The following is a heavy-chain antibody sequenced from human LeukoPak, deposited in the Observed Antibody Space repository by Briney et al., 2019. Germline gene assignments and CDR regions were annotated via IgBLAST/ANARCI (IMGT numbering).Heavy chain of an antibody. Sequence: SETLSLTCAVYGGSFSGYYWSWIRQPPGKGLEWIGYIYYSGSTNYNPSLKSRVTISVDTSKNQFSLKLSSVTAADTAVYYCARSVYGGPGAFDIWGQGTMVTVSS. J-gene: IGHJ3*02. CDR2: IYYSGST. CDR1: GGSFSGYY. D-gene: IGHD4-23*01. V-gene: IGHV4-59*01. CDR3: ARSVYGGPGAFDI.